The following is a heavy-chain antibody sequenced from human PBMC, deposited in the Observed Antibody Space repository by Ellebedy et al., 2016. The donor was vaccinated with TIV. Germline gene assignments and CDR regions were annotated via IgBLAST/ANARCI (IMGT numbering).Heavy chain of an antibody. D-gene: IGHD3-10*01. CDR1: GFTFSSYS. CDR3: AREISGYYGSGFDY. J-gene: IGHJ4*02. V-gene: IGHV3-21*01. Sequence: PGGSLRLSCAASGFTFSSYSMNWVRQAPGKGLEWVSLISSRSNYIYYADSVKGRFTISRNNAKNSLYLQMNSLRAEDTAVYYCAREISGYYGSGFDYWGQGTLVTVSS. CDR2: ISSRSNYI.